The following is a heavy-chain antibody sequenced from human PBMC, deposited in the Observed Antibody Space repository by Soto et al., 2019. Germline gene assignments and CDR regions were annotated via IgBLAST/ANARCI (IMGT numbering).Heavy chain of an antibody. CDR2: ITDSGSGT. V-gene: IGHV3-23*01. J-gene: IGHJ4*02. Sequence: EVHLLESGGGLVQPGESLRLSCGASGFTFSSCVMSWCRQAPGKGLEWVSCITDSGSGTYYADSVKGRFTISRDNSKNTMYLQMNNLRAEDTGVYYCAKGLINGRWYAADWGQGTLVTVSS. CDR3: AKGLINGRWYAAD. D-gene: IGHD6-13*01. CDR1: GFTFSSCV.